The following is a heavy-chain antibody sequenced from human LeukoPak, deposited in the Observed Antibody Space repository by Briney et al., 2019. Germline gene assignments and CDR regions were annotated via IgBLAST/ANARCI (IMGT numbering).Heavy chain of an antibody. CDR3: ARVRITGTTFYFDY. CDR1: GGSISSGGYY. D-gene: IGHD1-7*01. CDR2: IYYSGSP. V-gene: IGHV4-31*03. Sequence: PSQTLSLTCTVSGGSISSGGYYWSWIRQHPGKGLEWIGYIYYSGSPYYNPSLKSRVTISVDTPKNQFSLKLSSVTAADTAVYYCARVRITGTTFYFDYWGQGTLVTVSS. J-gene: IGHJ4*02.